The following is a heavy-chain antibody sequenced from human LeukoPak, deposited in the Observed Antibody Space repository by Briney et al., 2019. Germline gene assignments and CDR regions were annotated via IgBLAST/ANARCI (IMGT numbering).Heavy chain of an antibody. J-gene: IGHJ6*02. CDR3: ARGMACSGGSCYGSYYYYGMDV. CDR2: INPSGGST. V-gene: IGHV1-46*01. CDR1: GYTFTSYY. Sequence: ASVKVSCKASGYTFTSYYMHWVRQAPGQGLEWMGIINPSGGSTSYAQKFQGRVTMTRDTSTSTVYMELSSLRSEDTAVYYCARGMACSGGSCYGSYYYYGMDVWGQGTTVTVSS. D-gene: IGHD2-15*01.